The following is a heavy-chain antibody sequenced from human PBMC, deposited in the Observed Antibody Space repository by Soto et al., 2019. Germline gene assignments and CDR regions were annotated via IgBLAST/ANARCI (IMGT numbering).Heavy chain of an antibody. CDR1: GFTFSSYA. V-gene: IGHV3-23*01. Sequence: GGSLRLSCAASGFTFSSYAMSWVRQAPGKGLEWVSAISGSGGSTYYADSVKGRFTISRDNSKNTLYLQMNSLRAEDTAVYYCANDLTYYYDSSGPFDYWGQGPLVTVSS. CDR2: ISGSGGST. J-gene: IGHJ4*02. D-gene: IGHD3-22*01. CDR3: ANDLTYYYDSSGPFDY.